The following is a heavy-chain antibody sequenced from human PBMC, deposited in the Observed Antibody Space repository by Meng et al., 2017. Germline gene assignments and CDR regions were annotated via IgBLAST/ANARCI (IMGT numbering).Heavy chain of an antibody. V-gene: IGHV4-34*01. CDR3: ARRGIAARPFYY. CDR2: INHSGST. J-gene: IGHJ4*02. CDR1: GGSFSGYY. D-gene: IGHD6-6*01. Sequence: VQPQLWGAGLLKPSETLSLTCAFYGGSFSGYYWSWIRQPPGKGLEWIGEINHSGSTNYNPSLKSRVTISVDTSKNQFSLKLSSVTAADTAVYYCARRGIAARPFYYWGQGTLVTVSS.